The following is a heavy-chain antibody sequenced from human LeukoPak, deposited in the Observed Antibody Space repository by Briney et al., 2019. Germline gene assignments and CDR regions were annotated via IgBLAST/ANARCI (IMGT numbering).Heavy chain of an antibody. CDR3: ARGRSITILRGVAISDGFDI. Sequence: AGGSLRLSCAASGFTFSTHGMNWVRQAPGKGLEWVSFIDTTTSYKYYADSVKGRFTISRDNAKNSLYLQMNSLRADDTALYYCARGRSITILRGVAISDGFDIWGQGTMVTVSS. CDR2: IDTTTSYK. D-gene: IGHD3-10*01. J-gene: IGHJ3*02. V-gene: IGHV3-21*01. CDR1: GFTFSTHG.